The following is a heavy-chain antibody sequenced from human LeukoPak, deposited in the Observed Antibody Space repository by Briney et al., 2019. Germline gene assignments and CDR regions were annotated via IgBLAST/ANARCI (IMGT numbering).Heavy chain of an antibody. J-gene: IGHJ4*02. V-gene: IGHV3-64*01. CDR2: ISSNGGST. D-gene: IGHD2-2*01. CDR3: ARYRCSSTSCFVDY. Sequence: GGTLRLSGAASGFTFSNYAMYWVRQAPGKGLEYVSAISSNGGSTYYANSVKGRFTISRDNSKNTLYLQMGSLRAEDMAVYYCARYRCSSTSCFVDYWGQGTLVTVSS. CDR1: GFTFSNYA.